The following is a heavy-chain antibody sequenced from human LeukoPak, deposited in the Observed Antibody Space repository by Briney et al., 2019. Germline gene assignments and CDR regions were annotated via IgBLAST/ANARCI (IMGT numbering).Heavy chain of an antibody. Sequence: PGGSLRLSCAASGFTFSSYWMHWVRQAPGKGLVWVSRINTDGSSTSYADSVEGRFTISRDNAKNTLYLQMNSLRAEDTALYYCAKDRSEVVGPTYFDYWGQGTLVTVSS. CDR3: AKDRSEVVGPTYFDY. J-gene: IGHJ4*02. D-gene: IGHD1-26*01. V-gene: IGHV3-74*01. CDR2: INTDGSST. CDR1: GFTFSSYW.